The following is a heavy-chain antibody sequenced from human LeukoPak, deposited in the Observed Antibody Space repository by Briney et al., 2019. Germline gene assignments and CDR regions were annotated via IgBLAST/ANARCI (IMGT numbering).Heavy chain of an antibody. CDR3: ARDHYYDILTGYGYYYGMDV. CDR1: GGSISSYY. CDR2: IYYSGST. D-gene: IGHD3-9*01. Sequence: SETLSLTCTVSGGSISSYYWSWIRQPPGKGLEWIGYIYYSGSTNYNPSLKSRVTISVDTSKNQFSLKLSSVTAADTAVYYCARDHYYDILTGYGYYYGMDVWGQGTTVTVSS. J-gene: IGHJ6*02. V-gene: IGHV4-59*01.